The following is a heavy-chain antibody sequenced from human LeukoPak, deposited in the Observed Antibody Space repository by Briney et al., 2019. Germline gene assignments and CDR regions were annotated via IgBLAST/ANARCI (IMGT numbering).Heavy chain of an antibody. V-gene: IGHV3-11*04. CDR1: GFTFSDYY. CDR2: ISSSGSTI. Sequence: NTGGSLRLXCAASGFTFSDYYMSWIRRAPGKGLESVSYISSSGSTIYYADSVKGRFTISRDNAKNSLYLQMNSLRAEDTAVYYCASRRSRNNHYRRFGHMDVWGKGTTVTVSS. CDR3: ASRRSRNNHYRRFGHMDV. J-gene: IGHJ6*03. D-gene: IGHD3-16*01.